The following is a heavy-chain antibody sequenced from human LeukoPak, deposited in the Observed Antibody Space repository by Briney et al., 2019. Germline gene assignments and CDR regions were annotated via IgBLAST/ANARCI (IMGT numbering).Heavy chain of an antibody. Sequence: PGGSLRLSCAASGFTFSSYAMNWVRQAPGRGLEWVSYIGPSGTAIYYGDSVKGRFTISRDNARNSLYLQMNGLRAEDTAVYYCVRDIASCIGSTRYEIRFDSWGQGTLVTVSS. CDR2: IGPSGTAI. J-gene: IGHJ5*01. CDR1: GFTFSSYA. V-gene: IGHV3-48*01. CDR3: VRDIASCIGSTRYEIRFDS. D-gene: IGHD2-15*01.